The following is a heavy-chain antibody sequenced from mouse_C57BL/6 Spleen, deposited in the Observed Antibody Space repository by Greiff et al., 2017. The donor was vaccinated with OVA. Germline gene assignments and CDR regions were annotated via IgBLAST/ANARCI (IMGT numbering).Heavy chain of an antibody. CDR3: ARLRLGITTVVATSDFDY. Sequence: QVQLQQPGAELVMPGASVKLSCKASGYTFTSYWMHWVKQRPGQGLEWIGEIDPSDSYTNYNQKFKGKSTLTVDKSYSTAYMQLRSLTSEDSAVYYCARLRLGITTVVATSDFDYWGQGTTLTVSS. CDR1: GYTFTSYW. J-gene: IGHJ2*01. CDR2: IDPSDSYT. D-gene: IGHD1-1*01. V-gene: IGHV1-69*01.